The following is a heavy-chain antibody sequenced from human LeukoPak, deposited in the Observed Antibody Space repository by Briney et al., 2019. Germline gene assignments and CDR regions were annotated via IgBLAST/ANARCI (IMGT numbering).Heavy chain of an antibody. Sequence: SVKVSCKASGGTFSSYAISWVRQAPGQGLEWMGGIIPIFGTANYAQKFQGRVTITTDESTSTAYMELSSLRSEDTAVYYCARGCSSTSCYDYYYYMDVWGKGITVTVSS. CDR3: ARGCSSTSCYDYYYYMDV. CDR1: GGTFSSYA. CDR2: IIPIFGTA. J-gene: IGHJ6*03. D-gene: IGHD2-2*01. V-gene: IGHV1-69*05.